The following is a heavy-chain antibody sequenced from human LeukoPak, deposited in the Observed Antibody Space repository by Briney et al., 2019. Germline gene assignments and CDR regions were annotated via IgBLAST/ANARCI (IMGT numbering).Heavy chain of an antibody. CDR1: GGSISSYY. V-gene: IGHV4-59*08. Sequence: PSETLSLTCTVSGGSISSYYWSWIRQPPGKGLEWIGYIYYSGSTNYNPSLKSRVTISVDTSKNHFSLKLSSLTAADTAGYYCAGLYQLPYMDVWGQGTTVTVSS. CDR3: AGLYQLPYMDV. D-gene: IGHD2-2*01. CDR2: IYYSGST. J-gene: IGHJ6*02.